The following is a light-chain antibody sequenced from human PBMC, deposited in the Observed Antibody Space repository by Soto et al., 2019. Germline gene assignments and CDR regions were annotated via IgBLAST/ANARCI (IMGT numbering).Light chain of an antibody. J-gene: IGKJ1*01. CDR1: QSIRGW. CDR2: DAS. CDR3: HQYNSFSPWT. Sequence: DIQMTQSPSTLSASVGDRVTITCRASQSIRGWLAWYQQKPGKAPNLLIYDASRLKSGVPSRFSGRGSGTEFTLTITSRQPDDFATYSCHQYNSFSPWTFGQGTKVEVK. V-gene: IGKV1-5*01.